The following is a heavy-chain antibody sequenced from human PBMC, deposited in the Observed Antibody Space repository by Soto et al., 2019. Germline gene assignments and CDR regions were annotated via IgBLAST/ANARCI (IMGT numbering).Heavy chain of an antibody. CDR2: ISTTSSFI. J-gene: IGHJ4*02. D-gene: IGHD5-18*01. CDR1: GFTFSSYS. V-gene: IGHV3-21*02. CDR3: AKDGYLYVNSAANCIAY. Sequence: EVQLVESGGGLVKPGGSLRLSCAASGFTFSSYSMNWVRQAPGKGLEWVSSISTTSSFIYSADSVKGRFTISRDNAKNSRYLQIISLRGEDTAVYSGAKDGYLYVNSAANCIAYWGQGTLVTVSS.